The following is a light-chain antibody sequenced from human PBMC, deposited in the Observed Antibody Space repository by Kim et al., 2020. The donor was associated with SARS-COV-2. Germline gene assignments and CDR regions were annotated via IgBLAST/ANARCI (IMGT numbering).Light chain of an antibody. Sequence: ASVKFTCTLSSGHSSYAIAWHQQQPEKGPRYLMKVNSDGSHSKGDGIPDRFSGSSSGAERYLIISSLQSEDEADYFCQTWGTGIWVFGGGTQLTVL. V-gene: IGLV4-69*01. CDR3: QTWGTGIWV. CDR1: SGHSSYA. J-gene: IGLJ3*02. CDR2: VNSDGSH.